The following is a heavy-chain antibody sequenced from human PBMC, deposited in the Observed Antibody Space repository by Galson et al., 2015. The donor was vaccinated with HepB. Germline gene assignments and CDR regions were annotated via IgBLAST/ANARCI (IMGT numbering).Heavy chain of an antibody. Sequence: SLRLSCAASGISLSDYYMIWIRQAPGKGPEWVSYIGTDDSFTNYADSVKGRFTISRDNAKNSLYLQMKSLRAEDTAVYYCAVYASRTPNWFDPWGQGTLVTVSS. CDR1: GISLSDYY. CDR3: AVYASRTPNWFDP. CDR2: IGTDDSFT. V-gene: IGHV3-11*06. J-gene: IGHJ5*02. D-gene: IGHD2-8*01.